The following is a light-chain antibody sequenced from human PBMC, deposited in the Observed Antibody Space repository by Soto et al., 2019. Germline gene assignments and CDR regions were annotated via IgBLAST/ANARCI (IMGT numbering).Light chain of an antibody. CDR2: DAS. CDR1: QNIGSS. J-gene: IGKJ1*01. V-gene: IGKV1-5*01. CDR3: QHYDSYSLWT. Sequence: DIQMTQSPSTLSASVGERVIITCRASQNIGSSLAWYQQRPGRAPKLLIYDASDLRSGVPSRFSGSGSETEFTLTISCLQSDDFATYYCQHYDSYSLWTFGQGTRVDVK.